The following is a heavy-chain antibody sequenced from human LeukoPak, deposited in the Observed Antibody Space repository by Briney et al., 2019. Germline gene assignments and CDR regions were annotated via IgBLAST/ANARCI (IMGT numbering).Heavy chain of an antibody. CDR2: LSKDGTRD. J-gene: IGHJ4*02. CDR1: RSTFISYL. CDR3: VMDAGTIPDVVNAHFDY. Sequence: GGSLRLSCEASRSTFISYLIHWVRQAPGKGLEWVALLSKDGTRDWYATSVRGRFTISRDNSKHTVYLHMNRLGPEDTALYYCVMDAGTIPDVVNAHFDYWGQGTQVTVSS. D-gene: IGHD1-14*01. V-gene: IGHV3-30-3*01.